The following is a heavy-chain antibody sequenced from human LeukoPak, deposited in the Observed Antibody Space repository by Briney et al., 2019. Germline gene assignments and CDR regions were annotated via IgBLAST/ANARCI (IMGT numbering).Heavy chain of an antibody. CDR2: ISAYNGNT. D-gene: IGHD5-12*01. CDR3: ARDTGGYESYFDY. V-gene: IGHV1-18*01. J-gene: IGHJ4*02. Sequence: GASVKVSCKASGYTFTSYGFSWVRQAPGQGLEWMGWISAYNGNTNYAQKLQGRVTLTTDTSTSTGYMELRSLRSDDTAVYYCARDTGGYESYFDYWGQGTLVTVSS. CDR1: GYTFTSYG.